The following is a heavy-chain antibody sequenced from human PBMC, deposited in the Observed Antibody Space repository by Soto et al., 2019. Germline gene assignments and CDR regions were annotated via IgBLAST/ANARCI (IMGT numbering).Heavy chain of an antibody. V-gene: IGHV3-30*03. J-gene: IGHJ3*02. CDR1: GFTLRDYG. CDR2: IAYDGSNK. D-gene: IGHD3-16*01. CDR3: ARDRRRQLRLGGDAIDM. Sequence: QVQLVESGGGVVQPGRSLRLSCAASGFTLRDYGMHWVRQAPGKGLQWVAVIAYDGSNKKSADSLKGRFSISRDNSKNTLSLQMNNLRPEDTALYYCARDRRRQLRLGGDAIDMWGQGTMVTVS.